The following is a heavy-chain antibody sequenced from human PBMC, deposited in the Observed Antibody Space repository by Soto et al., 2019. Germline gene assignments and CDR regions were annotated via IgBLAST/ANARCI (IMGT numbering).Heavy chain of an antibody. J-gene: IGHJ4*02. V-gene: IGHV4-39*01. CDR1: GGSISSSHYY. D-gene: IGHD3-10*01. Sequence: SETLSLTCTVSGGSISSSHYYWGWIRQPPGKGLEWIGTIYESGAYYNPSLKSRVTISVDTSKNQFSLKLSSVTAADTAVYYCARHGSGSITIVRGVIVHFDYWGQGTLVTVS. CDR3: ARHGSGSITIVRGVIVHFDY. CDR2: IYESGA.